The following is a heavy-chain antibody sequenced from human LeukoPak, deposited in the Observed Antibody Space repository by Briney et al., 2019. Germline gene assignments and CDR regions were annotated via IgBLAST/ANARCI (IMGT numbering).Heavy chain of an antibody. V-gene: IGHV3-23*01. CDR2: ISGSGGST. CDR3: ASSSVWGSYRYTGPFDY. D-gene: IGHD3-16*02. J-gene: IGHJ4*02. Sequence: GGSLRLSCAASGFTFSSYAMSWVRQAPGKGLEWVSAISGSGGSTYYADSVKGRFTISRDNSKNTLYLQMNSLRAEDTAVYYCASSSVWGSYRYTGPFDYWGQGTLVTVSS. CDR1: GFTFSSYA.